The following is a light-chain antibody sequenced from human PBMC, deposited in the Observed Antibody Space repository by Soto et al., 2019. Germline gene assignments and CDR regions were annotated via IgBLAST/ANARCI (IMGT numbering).Light chain of an antibody. CDR3: QHYNIWPPWT. CDR2: GAS. Sequence: EIVMTQSPATLSVSPGERATLSCRASQSVSSNLAWYQQKPGQAPRLLIYGASTRATGIPARFSGSGSGTEFTLTISSLQSEDFALYYCQHYNIWPPWTFGQGPKVEIK. J-gene: IGKJ1*01. V-gene: IGKV3-15*01. CDR1: QSVSSN.